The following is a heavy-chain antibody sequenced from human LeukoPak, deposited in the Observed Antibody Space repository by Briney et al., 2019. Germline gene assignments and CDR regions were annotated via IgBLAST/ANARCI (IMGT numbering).Heavy chain of an antibody. D-gene: IGHD6-19*01. CDR2: INPNSGGT. CDR1: GYTFTGYY. J-gene: IGHJ6*03. Sequence: ASVKVSCKASGYTFTGYYMHWVRQAPGQGLEWMGWINPNSGGTNYAQKFQGRVTMTRDTSISTAYMELSRLRSDDTAVYYCARGSGWFGYYYYYYMDVWGKGTTVTISS. V-gene: IGHV1-2*02. CDR3: ARGSGWFGYYYYYYMDV.